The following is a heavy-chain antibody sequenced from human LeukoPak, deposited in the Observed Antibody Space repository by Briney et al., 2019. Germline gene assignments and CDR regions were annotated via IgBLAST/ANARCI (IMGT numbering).Heavy chain of an antibody. CDR2: IYPRDGST. J-gene: IGHJ5*02. Sequence: GASVKVSCTASGYTFTSNYIHWVRQAPGQGLEWMGMIYPRDGSTSYAQKFQGRVTMTEDTSTDTAYMELSSLRSEDTAVYYCATGGQAGYSSSWYRHWFDPWGQGTLVTVSS. CDR1: GYTFTSNY. D-gene: IGHD6-13*01. V-gene: IGHV1-46*01. CDR3: ATGGQAGYSSSWYRHWFDP.